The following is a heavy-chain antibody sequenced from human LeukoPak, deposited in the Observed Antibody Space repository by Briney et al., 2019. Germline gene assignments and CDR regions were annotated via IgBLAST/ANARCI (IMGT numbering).Heavy chain of an antibody. CDR1: GGSISRSNW. D-gene: IGHD6-13*01. J-gene: IGHJ4*02. Sequence: PSGTLSLTCAVSGGSISRSNWWSWVRQPPGKGLEWIGEIYHGRSTNYNPSLKSRVTISVDKSRNQFSLKLSSVTAADTAVYYCARAQRDSSSWYVDYWGQGTLVTVSS. V-gene: IGHV4-4*02. CDR3: ARAQRDSSSWYVDY. CDR2: IYHGRST.